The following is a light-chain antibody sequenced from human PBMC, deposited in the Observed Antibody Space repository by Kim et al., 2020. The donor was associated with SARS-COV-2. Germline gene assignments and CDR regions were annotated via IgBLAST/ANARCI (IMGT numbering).Light chain of an antibody. J-gene: IGKJ4*01. V-gene: IGKV3-11*01. Sequence: LPPGATDRPSGAASRIIPNNSAGYQQKPGKAPKVLIYDAAIRADGIPARFSGSGFATGFTLTISTLEPEDFAVYYCQQRVNWPLTFGGGTKVDIK. CDR2: DAA. CDR3: QQRVNWPLT. CDR1: RIIPNN.